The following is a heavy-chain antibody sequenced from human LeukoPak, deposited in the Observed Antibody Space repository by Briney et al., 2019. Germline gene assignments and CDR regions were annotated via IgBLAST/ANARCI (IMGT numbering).Heavy chain of an antibody. V-gene: IGHV3-23*01. CDR2: VFGSGET. D-gene: IGHD2-2*01. J-gene: IGHJ4*02. CDR1: GFTFNSYA. CDR3: AKYGSSSHHYLHY. Sequence: GGSLRLSCEASGFTFNSYAMAWVRQAPGKGLEWVSSVFGSGETHYTDSVKGRFTISRDNSKNTVYLQMNSLRAEDTAIYYCAKYGSSSHHYLHYWGQGTLVTVSS.